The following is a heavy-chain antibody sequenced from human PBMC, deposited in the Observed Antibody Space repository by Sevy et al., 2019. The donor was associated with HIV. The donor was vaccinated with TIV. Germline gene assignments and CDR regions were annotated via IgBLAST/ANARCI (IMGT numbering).Heavy chain of an antibody. Sequence: ASVKVSCKASGYNFYIHWVRQAPGQGLEWMGRVTPNSGATSYAQKFQDRVAMTMDTSINTAYMELSGLKSDDTAIYYCAGQSIGWYNWFDPWGQGTLVTVSS. J-gene: IGHJ5*02. CDR1: GYNFY. D-gene: IGHD6-19*01. V-gene: IGHV1-2*06. CDR2: VTPNSGAT. CDR3: AGQSIGWYNWFDP.